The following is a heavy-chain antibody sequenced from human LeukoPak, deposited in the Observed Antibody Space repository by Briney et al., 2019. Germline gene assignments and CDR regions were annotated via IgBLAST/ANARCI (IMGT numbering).Heavy chain of an antibody. CDR1: GFTVSTNY. J-gene: IGHJ3*02. Sequence: GGSLRLSCAASGFTVSTNYVSWVRQAPGKGLEWVSVIYRSGSTYYADSVKGRFTISRDNSKNTLYLQMNRLRAEDTAVYYCARDSGHDAFDIWGQGTMVTVSS. V-gene: IGHV3-53*01. CDR3: ARDSGHDAFDI. CDR2: IYRSGST.